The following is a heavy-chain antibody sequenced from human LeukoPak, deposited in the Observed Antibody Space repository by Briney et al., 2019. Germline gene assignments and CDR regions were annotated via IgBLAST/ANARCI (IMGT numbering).Heavy chain of an antibody. CDR1: GFTFNNYN. V-gene: IGHV3-33*08. CDR3: ASSSGSYFFLDH. CDR2: IWYDGSNK. D-gene: IGHD1-26*01. J-gene: IGHJ4*02. Sequence: GGSLRLSCAASGFTFNNYNMNWVRQAPGKGLEWVALIWYDGSNKYYADSVKGRFTISRDNSKNTLFLQMNSLRAEDTAVYYCASSSGSYFFLDHWGQGTLVTVSS.